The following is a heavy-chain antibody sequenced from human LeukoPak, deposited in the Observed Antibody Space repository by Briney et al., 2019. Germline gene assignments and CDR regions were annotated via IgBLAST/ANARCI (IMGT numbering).Heavy chain of an antibody. CDR3: ARSDYDILTGALRGNFDY. J-gene: IGHJ4*02. Sequence: ASVKVSCKASGYTFTGYYMHWVRQAPGQGLEWMGWINPNSGGTNYAQKFQGRVTMTRGTSISTAYMELSRLRSDDTAVYYCARSDYDILTGALRGNFDYWGQGTLVTVSS. D-gene: IGHD3-9*01. CDR2: INPNSGGT. V-gene: IGHV1-2*02. CDR1: GYTFTGYY.